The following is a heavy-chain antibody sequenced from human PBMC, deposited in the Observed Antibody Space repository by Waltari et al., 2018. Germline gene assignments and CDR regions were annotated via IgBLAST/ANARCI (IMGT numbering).Heavy chain of an antibody. CDR1: GFSLRTSGVG. J-gene: IGHJ4*02. CDR3: AHRSDSRGWYRFDY. CDR2: IYWDGDK. Sequence: QITLQESGPTLVTPTQPLTLTCPFSGFSLRTSGVGVGWFRQPPGKALEWLALIYWDGDKRFRPSLKNRLTITKDTSKNQVVLTMTNMDPVDTATYYCAHRSDSRGWYRFDYWGQGTLVTVSS. V-gene: IGHV2-5*02. D-gene: IGHD6-19*01.